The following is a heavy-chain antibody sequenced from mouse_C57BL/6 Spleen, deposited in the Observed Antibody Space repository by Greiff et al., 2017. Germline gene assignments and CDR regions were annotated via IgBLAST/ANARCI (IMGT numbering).Heavy chain of an antibody. V-gene: IGHV5-9-1*02. J-gene: IGHJ2*01. D-gene: IGHD2-5*01. CDR1: GFTFSSYA. CDR2: ISSGGDYI. CDR3: TREGSNNFDY. Sequence: EVKVEESGEGLVKPGGSLKLSCAASGFTFSSYAMSWVRQTPEKRLEWVAYISSGGDYIYYADTVKGRFTISRDNARNTLYLQMSSLKSEDTAMYYCTREGSNNFDYWGQGTTLTVSS.